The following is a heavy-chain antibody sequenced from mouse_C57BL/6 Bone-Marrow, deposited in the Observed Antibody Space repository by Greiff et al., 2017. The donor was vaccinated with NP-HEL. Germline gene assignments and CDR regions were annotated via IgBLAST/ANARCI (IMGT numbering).Heavy chain of an antibody. CDR3: DRLARFYFNDY. V-gene: IGHV1-62-2*01. CDR1: GYTFTEYT. J-gene: IGHJ2*01. CDR2: FYPGSGST. D-gene: IGHD2-1*01. Sequence: QVQLQQSGAELVKPGASVKLSCKASGYTFTEYTIHWVKQRSGQGLEWIGWFYPGSGSTEYNEKFKDKATLTADQPSSTVYMVRSRFTSEDSAVYFSDRLARFYFNDYWGQVTTRTVSS.